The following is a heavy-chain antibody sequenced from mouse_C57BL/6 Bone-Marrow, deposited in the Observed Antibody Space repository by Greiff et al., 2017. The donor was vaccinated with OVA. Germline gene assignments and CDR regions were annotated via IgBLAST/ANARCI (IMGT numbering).Heavy chain of an antibody. CDR1: GYTFTSYG. Sequence: QVQLQQSGAELARPGASVKLSCKASGYTFTSYGISWVKQRTGQGLEWIGEIYPRSGNTYYNEKFKGKATLTADKSSSTAYMELRSLTSEDSAVYFCARWSTTLVAPDWFAYWGQGTLVTVSA. CDR3: ARWSTTLVAPDWFAY. D-gene: IGHD1-1*01. V-gene: IGHV1-81*01. J-gene: IGHJ3*01. CDR2: IYPRSGNT.